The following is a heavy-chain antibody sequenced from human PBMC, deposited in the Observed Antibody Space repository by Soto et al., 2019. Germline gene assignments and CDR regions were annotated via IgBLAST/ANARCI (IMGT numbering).Heavy chain of an antibody. D-gene: IGHD2-8*01. J-gene: IGHJ4*02. V-gene: IGHV3-11*01. Sequence: QVQLVESGGGLVKPGGSLRLSCAASGFTFSDYYMSWIPQAPGKGLEWVSYISSRSSTIFYADSVKGRFTISRDNVKNSLYLQMNSLRAEDTAVYYCASGTNGAFFVYWGQGILVTVSS. CDR1: GFTFSDYY. CDR2: ISSRSSTI. CDR3: ASGTNGAFFVY.